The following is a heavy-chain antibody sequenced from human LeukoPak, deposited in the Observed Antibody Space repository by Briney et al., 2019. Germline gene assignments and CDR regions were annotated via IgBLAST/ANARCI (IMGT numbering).Heavy chain of an antibody. Sequence: SETLSLTCTVSGGSISSYYWSWIRQPAGKGLEWIGRIYTSGSTNYNPSLKSRVTMSVDTSKNQFSLKLSSVTAADTAVYYCARERYDFWSGYYGKHYWGQGTLVTVSS. CDR1: GGSISSYY. J-gene: IGHJ4*02. CDR2: IYTSGST. CDR3: ARERYDFWSGYYGKHY. D-gene: IGHD3-3*01. V-gene: IGHV4-4*07.